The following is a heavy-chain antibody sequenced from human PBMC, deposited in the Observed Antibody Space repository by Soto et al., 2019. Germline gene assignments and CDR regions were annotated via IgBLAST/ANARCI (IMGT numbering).Heavy chain of an antibody. D-gene: IGHD6-19*01. V-gene: IGHV3-30*18. CDR1: GFTFSSYG. Sequence: PGGSLRLSCAASGFTFSSYGMHWVRQAPGKGLEWVAVISYDGSNKYYADSVKGRLTISRDNSKNTLYLQMNSLRAEDTAVYYCAKRSSGWSFDPWGQGTLVTISS. CDR2: ISYDGSNK. J-gene: IGHJ5*02. CDR3: AKRSSGWSFDP.